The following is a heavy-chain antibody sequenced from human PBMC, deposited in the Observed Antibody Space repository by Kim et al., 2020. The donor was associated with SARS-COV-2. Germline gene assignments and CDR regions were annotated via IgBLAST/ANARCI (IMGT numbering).Heavy chain of an antibody. Sequence: GGSLRLSCAASGFTFSSYGMHWVRQAPGKGLEWVAVISYDGSNKYYADSVKGRFTISRDNSKNTLYLQMNSLRAEDTAVYYCAKDRFHRVGDNFFDYWG. D-gene: IGHD1-26*01. J-gene: IGHJ4*01. CDR3: AKDRFHRVGDNFFDY. V-gene: IGHV3-30*18. CDR2: ISYDGSNK. CDR1: GFTFSSYG.